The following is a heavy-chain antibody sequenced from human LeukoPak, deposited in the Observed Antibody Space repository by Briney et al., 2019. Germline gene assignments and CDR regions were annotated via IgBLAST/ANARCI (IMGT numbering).Heavy chain of an antibody. V-gene: IGHV3-30*02. J-gene: IGHJ4*02. CDR2: IRYDGSNK. CDR1: GFTFSSYG. D-gene: IGHD5-18*01. CDR3: AKDSRLDTVTSRGDY. Sequence: GGSLRLSCAASGFTFSSYGMHWVRQAPGKGLEWVAFIRYDGSNKYYADSVKGRFTISRDNSKNTLYLQMNSLRAEDTAVYYCAKDSRLDTVTSRGDYWGQGTLVTVSS.